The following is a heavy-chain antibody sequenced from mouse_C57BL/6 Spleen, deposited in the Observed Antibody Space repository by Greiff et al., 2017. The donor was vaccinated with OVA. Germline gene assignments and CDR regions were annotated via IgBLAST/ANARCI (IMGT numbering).Heavy chain of an antibody. Sequence: VQLQQSGAELVKPGASVKISCKASGYAFSSYWMNWVKQRPGKGLEWIGQIYPGDGDTNYNGKFKGKATLTADKSSSTAYMQLSSLTSEDSAVYFCARENYGNSGNFDYWGQGTTLTVSS. D-gene: IGHD2-1*01. J-gene: IGHJ2*01. V-gene: IGHV1-80*01. CDR2: IYPGDGDT. CDR3: ARENYGNSGNFDY. CDR1: GYAFSSYW.